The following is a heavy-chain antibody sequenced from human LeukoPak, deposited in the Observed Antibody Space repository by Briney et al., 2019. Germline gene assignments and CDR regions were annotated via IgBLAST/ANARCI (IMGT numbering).Heavy chain of an antibody. CDR3: ARVGRWGYSYGLNWFDP. V-gene: IGHV4-34*01. J-gene: IGHJ5*02. Sequence: PSETLSLTCAVYGGSFSGYYWSWIRQPPGKGLEWIREINHSGSTNYNPSLKSRVTISVDTSKNQFSLKLSSVTAADTAVYYCARVGRWGYSYGLNWFDPWGQGTLVTVSS. CDR2: INHSGST. CDR1: GGSFSGYY. D-gene: IGHD5-18*01.